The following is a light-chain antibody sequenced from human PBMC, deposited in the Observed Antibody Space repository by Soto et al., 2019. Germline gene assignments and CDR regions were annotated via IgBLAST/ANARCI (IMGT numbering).Light chain of an antibody. CDR2: GAS. CDR1: QSVGSN. Sequence: EIVMTQSPATLSVSPGERATLSCRASQSVGSNLAWYQQKPGQVPRLLFYGASTRATGLPARFSGSGSGTEFTLTISSLQSEDFAVYYCQQYDNWPTCGQGTRLEIK. CDR3: QQYDNWPT. J-gene: IGKJ5*01. V-gene: IGKV3-15*01.